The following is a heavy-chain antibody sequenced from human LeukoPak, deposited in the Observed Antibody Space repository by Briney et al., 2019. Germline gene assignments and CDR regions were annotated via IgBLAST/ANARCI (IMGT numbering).Heavy chain of an antibody. J-gene: IGHJ5*02. Sequence: GGSLRLSCAASGFTFSSYSMNWVRQAPGKGLEWVSSISSSSSYIYYADSVKGRFTISRDNAKNSLNLQMNSLRAEDTAVYYCASFLYDSSGYYYRFDPWGQGTLVTVSS. D-gene: IGHD3-22*01. CDR3: ASFLYDSSGYYYRFDP. CDR2: ISSSSSYI. CDR1: GFTFSSYS. V-gene: IGHV3-21*01.